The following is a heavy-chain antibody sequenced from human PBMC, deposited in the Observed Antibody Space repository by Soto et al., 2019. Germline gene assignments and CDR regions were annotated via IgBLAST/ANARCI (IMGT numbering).Heavy chain of an antibody. J-gene: IGHJ4*02. V-gene: IGHV1-69*02. Sequence: QVQLVQSGAEVKKPGSSVKVSCKASGGTFSSYTMSWVRQAPGQGLEWMGRIIPILGIANYAQKFQGRVTITADKSTSTAYMELSSLRSEDTAVYYCATGHQRSGYPNWGQGTLVTVSS. D-gene: IGHD3-3*01. CDR1: GGTFSSYT. CDR3: ATGHQRSGYPN. CDR2: IIPILGIA.